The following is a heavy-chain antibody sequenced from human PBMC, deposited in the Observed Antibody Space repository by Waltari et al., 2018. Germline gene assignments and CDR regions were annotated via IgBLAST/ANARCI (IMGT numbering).Heavy chain of an antibody. D-gene: IGHD5-18*01. CDR1: GFTFNNSA. Sequence: EVQLLESGGDFAQPGASLSLSGTASGFTFNNSAITWVRQAPGKGLEWVSSITGNGGNTYYADSVDGRFTISRDNPKNTLYLEMTSLRTEDTADYFCAKDERSSTSQAYSFDVWGQGTMVTVSS. CDR3: AKDERSSTSQAYSFDV. J-gene: IGHJ3*01. V-gene: IGHV3-23*01. CDR2: ITGNGGNT.